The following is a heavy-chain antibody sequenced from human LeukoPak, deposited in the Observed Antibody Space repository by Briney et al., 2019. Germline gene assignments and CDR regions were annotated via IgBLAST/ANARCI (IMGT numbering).Heavy chain of an antibody. V-gene: IGHV3-21*01. CDR1: GFTLSNYW. Sequence: PGGSLRLSCAASGFTLSNYWMNWVRQAPGKGLEWVSSISSSSSYIYYADSVKGRFTISRDNAKNSLYLQMNSLRAEDTAVYYCARGSGPNIGLLWFGELTSSVWFDPWGQGTLVTVSS. J-gene: IGHJ5*02. CDR3: ARGSGPNIGLLWFGELTSSVWFDP. D-gene: IGHD3-10*01. CDR2: ISSSSSYI.